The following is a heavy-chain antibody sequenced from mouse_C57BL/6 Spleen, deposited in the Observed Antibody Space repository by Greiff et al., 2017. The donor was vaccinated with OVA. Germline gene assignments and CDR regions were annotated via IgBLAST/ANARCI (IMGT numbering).Heavy chain of an antibody. CDR3: ARLDGPFDY. CDR2: IDPSDSYT. V-gene: IGHV1-69*01. Sequence: QVQLQQPGAELVMPGASVKLSCKASGYTFTSYWMHWVKQRPGQGLEWIGEIDPSDSYTNYNQKFKGKSTLTVDKSSSTAYMQRSSLTSEDSAVYYCARLDGPFDYWGQGTTLTVSS. J-gene: IGHJ2*01. CDR1: GYTFTSYW. D-gene: IGHD2-3*01.